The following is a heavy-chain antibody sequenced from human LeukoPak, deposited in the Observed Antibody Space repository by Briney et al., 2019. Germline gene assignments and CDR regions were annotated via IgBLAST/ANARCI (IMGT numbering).Heavy chain of an antibody. Sequence: SGGSLRLSCAASGFTFSSSGMHWVRQAPGRGLEWVAFIRFDATTKYYAPSVRGRFTISRDNSKNTLGLQINSLRAEDTAVFFCAKGPYGDYFFDYWGQGTLVTVSS. J-gene: IGHJ4*02. CDR2: IRFDATTK. CDR1: GFTFSSSG. D-gene: IGHD4-17*01. CDR3: AKGPYGDYFFDY. V-gene: IGHV3-30*02.